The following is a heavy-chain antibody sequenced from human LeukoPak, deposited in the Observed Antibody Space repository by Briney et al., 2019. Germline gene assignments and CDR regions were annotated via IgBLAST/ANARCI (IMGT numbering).Heavy chain of an antibody. Sequence: SETLSLTCTVSGGSISSYYWSWIRQPPGKGLEWIGNIFYSGSTYYSPSLRSRVTISADTSKNQFSLKLSSVTAADTAVYYCARERLYYDYVWGSYRYFDYWGQGTLVAVSS. V-gene: IGHV4-59*12. CDR1: GGSISSYY. CDR2: IFYSGST. D-gene: IGHD3-16*02. CDR3: ARERLYYDYVWGSYRYFDY. J-gene: IGHJ4*02.